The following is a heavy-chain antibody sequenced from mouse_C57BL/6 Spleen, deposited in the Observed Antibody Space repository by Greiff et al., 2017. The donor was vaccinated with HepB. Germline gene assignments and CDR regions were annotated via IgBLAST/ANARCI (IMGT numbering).Heavy chain of an antibody. CDR3: ARDLGTKFAY. Sequence: EVHRVESGGGLVKPGGSLKLSCAASGFTFSSYAMSWVRQTPEQRLEWVATISDGGSYTYYPDNVKGRFTISRDNAKNNLYLQMNHLKSEDTAMYYCARDLGTKFAYWGQGTLVTVSA. V-gene: IGHV5-4*01. J-gene: IGHJ3*01. D-gene: IGHD3-3*01. CDR1: GFTFSSYA. CDR2: ISDGGSYT.